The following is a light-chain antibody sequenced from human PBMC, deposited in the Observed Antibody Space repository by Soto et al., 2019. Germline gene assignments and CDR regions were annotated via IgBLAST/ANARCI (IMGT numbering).Light chain of an antibody. V-gene: IGKV1-8*01. CDR1: QGISSY. CDR2: AAS. CDR3: QQYYSYPWT. Sequence: IQMAQSPSSWSASTGDRVTITCRASQGISSYLAWYQQKPGKAPKLLIYAASTLQSGVPSRFSGSGSGTDFTLTISCLQSEDFATYYCQQYYSYPWTFGQRTKVDIK. J-gene: IGKJ1*01.